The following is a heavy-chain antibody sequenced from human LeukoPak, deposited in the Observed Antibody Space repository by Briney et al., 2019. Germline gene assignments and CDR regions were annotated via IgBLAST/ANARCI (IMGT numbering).Heavy chain of an antibody. CDR1: GFTFTTYW. V-gene: IGHV3-74*01. CDR3: ARDAVDTANAV. D-gene: IGHD5-18*01. Sequence: GGSLRLSCAASGFTFTTYWMHWVRQAPGKGLVWVSHINSDGSITSYADSVKGRFTISRDNAKNTLYLQMNSLRAEDTAVYYCARDAVDTANAVWGQGTTVTVS. CDR2: INSDGSIT. J-gene: IGHJ6*02.